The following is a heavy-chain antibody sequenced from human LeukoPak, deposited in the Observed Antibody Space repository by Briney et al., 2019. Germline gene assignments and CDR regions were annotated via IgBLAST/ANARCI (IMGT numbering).Heavy chain of an antibody. Sequence: SETLSLTCTVSGYSISSGYYWGWIRQPPGKGLEWIGSIYHSGSTYYNPSLKSRVTISVDTSKNQFSLKLSSVTAADTAVYYCASFGLLMIRGHDAFDIWGQGTMVTVSS. CDR2: IYHSGST. CDR1: GYSISSGYY. D-gene: IGHD3-16*01. J-gene: IGHJ3*02. CDR3: ASFGLLMIRGHDAFDI. V-gene: IGHV4-38-2*02.